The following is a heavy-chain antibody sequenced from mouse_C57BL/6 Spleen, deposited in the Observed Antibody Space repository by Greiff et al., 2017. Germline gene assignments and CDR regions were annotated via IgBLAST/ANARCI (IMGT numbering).Heavy chain of an antibody. Sequence: QVQLKQSAAELVQPGASAKISCKATGYAFSSYWLNWVKQRPGQGLAWIGPLYPGDGDTIYNGKFKGKAPLTADKSASTECIQLSSLTSEDSAVYFCARDHGNRWYFDVWGTGSTVSVSS. CDR1: GYAFSSYW. V-gene: IGHV1-80*01. CDR3: ARDHGNRWYFDV. D-gene: IGHD4-1*01. CDR2: LYPGDGDT. J-gene: IGHJ1*03.